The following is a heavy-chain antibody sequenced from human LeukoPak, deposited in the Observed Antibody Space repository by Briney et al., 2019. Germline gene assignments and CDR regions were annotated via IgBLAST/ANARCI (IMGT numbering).Heavy chain of an antibody. CDR3: ARPHCSGANCYGGGFDS. J-gene: IGHJ4*02. CDR1: NGSITSSSYY. D-gene: IGHD2-15*01. Sequence: SETLSLNCTVSNGSITSSSYYWGWIRQPPGRGLEWIGSVYYSGGAYYNPSLKSRITIAVDTSKNQFSLKLTSVTAADTAVYYCARPHCSGANCYGGGFDSWGQGTLVTVSS. V-gene: IGHV4-39*01. CDR2: VYYSGGA.